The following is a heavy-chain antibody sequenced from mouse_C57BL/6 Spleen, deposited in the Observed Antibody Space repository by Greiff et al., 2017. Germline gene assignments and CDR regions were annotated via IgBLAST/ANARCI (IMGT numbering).Heavy chain of an antibody. CDR3: AREDSNSPFDY. V-gene: IGHV1-9*01. CDR1: GYTFTGYW. Sequence: QVQLQPSGAELMKPGASVKLSCKATGYTFTGYWIEWVKQRPGHGLEWIGVILPGGGSTNYYEKFKGKATFTADTSANTAYMQLSSQTTDDSDSYYSAREDSNSPFDYWGQGTTLTVSS. J-gene: IGHJ2*01. D-gene: IGHD2-5*01. CDR2: ILPGGGST.